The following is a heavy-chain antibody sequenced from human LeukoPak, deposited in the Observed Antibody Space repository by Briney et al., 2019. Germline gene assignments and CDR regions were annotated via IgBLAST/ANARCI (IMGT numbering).Heavy chain of an antibody. D-gene: IGHD2-15*01. J-gene: IGHJ3*02. CDR2: IIPIFGTA. Sequence: SVKVSCKTSGGTFSSYAISWVRQAPGQGLEWMGRIIPIFGTANYAQKFQGRVTITTDESTSTAYMELSSLRSEDTAVYYCARMVVDIVVVVAARRQSVPFDIWGQGTMVTVSS. CDR3: ARMVVDIVVVVAARRQSVPFDI. V-gene: IGHV1-69*05. CDR1: GGTFSSYA.